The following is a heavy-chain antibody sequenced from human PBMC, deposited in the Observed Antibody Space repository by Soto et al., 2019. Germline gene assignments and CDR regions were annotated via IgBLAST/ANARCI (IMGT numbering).Heavy chain of an antibody. CDR2: IYYSGST. Sequence: LVPLCVSCTVADGSGGSLSYYWSWIRQPPGKGLEWIGYIYYSGSTNYNPSPKSRVTISVDTSKNQFSLKLSSVTAADTAVYFCARDRRGRGYYDYWGQGTLVTVSS. V-gene: IGHV4-61*01. D-gene: IGHD3-22*01. CDR3: ARDRRGRGYYDY. J-gene: IGHJ4*02. CDR1: DGSGGSLSYY.